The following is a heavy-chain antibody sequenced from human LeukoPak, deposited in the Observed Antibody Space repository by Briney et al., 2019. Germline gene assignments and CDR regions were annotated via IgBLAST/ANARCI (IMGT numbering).Heavy chain of an antibody. D-gene: IGHD5-18*01. CDR1: GYTFTGYY. V-gene: IGHV1-2*02. CDR2: ISPNSGGT. Sequence: GASVKVSCKASGYTFTGYYMHWVRQAPGQGLEWMGWISPNSGGTNYAQQFQGRVTMTRDTSISTAYMELSRLRSDDTAVYYCARDSKGYRYGYRGGYYDYYYMDVWGKGTTVTVSS. J-gene: IGHJ6*03. CDR3: ARDSKGYRYGYRGGYYDYYYMDV.